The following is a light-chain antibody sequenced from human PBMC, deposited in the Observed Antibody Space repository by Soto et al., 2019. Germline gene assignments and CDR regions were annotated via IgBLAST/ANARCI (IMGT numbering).Light chain of an antibody. Sequence: EVVLTQSPATLSLSPRARATLSCRASQSVGNFLAWYQQKPGQAPRLRIYDVSNRATGIPARFGGSASGTDFPLTIRKIEPEDFAVYSGHHRANWPPSVTFGGGTRV. J-gene: IGKJ4*01. CDR2: DVS. V-gene: IGKV3-11*01. CDR3: HHRANWPPSVT. CDR1: QSVGNF.